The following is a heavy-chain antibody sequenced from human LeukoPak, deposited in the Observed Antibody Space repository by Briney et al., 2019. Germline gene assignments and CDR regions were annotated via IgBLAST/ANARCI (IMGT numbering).Heavy chain of an antibody. J-gene: IGHJ4*02. CDR2: INPNSGGT. Sequence: AASVKVSCKASGYTFTGYYIHWVRQAPGRGLEWMGWINPNSGGTNSAQKFQGRVTMTRDTSITTAYMELSRLRSDDTAVYYCARGGIVVVPAAYYFDYWGQGTLVAVSS. D-gene: IGHD2-2*01. CDR1: GYTFTGYY. CDR3: ARGGIVVVPAAYYFDY. V-gene: IGHV1-2*02.